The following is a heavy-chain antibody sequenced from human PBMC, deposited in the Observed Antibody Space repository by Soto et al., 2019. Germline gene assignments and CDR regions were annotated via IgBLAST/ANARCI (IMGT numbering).Heavy chain of an antibody. CDR3: ARDLKVAAYTHGPYYFDY. CDR2: ITSTSSAI. V-gene: IGHV3-48*02. CDR1: GFPFSFYS. J-gene: IGHJ4*02. Sequence: GGALRLSCAASGFPFSFYSMNWVRQAPGKGLEWISYITSTSSAINYADSVRGRFTISRDNAMRPLFLHMNSLRDEDTAVYYCARDLKVAAYTHGPYYFDYCGQRASVTASS. D-gene: IGHD5-18*01.